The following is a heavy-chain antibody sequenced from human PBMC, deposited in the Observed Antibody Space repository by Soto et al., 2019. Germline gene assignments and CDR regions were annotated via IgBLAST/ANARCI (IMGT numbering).Heavy chain of an antibody. V-gene: IGHV1-69*08. CDR1: GGTFSSYT. CDR2: IITILGIA. J-gene: IGHJ4*02. Sequence: QVQLVQSGAEVKKPGSSVKVSCKASGGTFSSYTISWVRQAPGQGLEWMGRIITILGIANYAQKFQGRVTITADKSTSTAYMELSSLRSEDTAVYYCARDLRPYHYYGDYAIDYWGQGTLVTVSS. CDR3: ARDLRPYHYYGDYAIDY. D-gene: IGHD4-17*01.